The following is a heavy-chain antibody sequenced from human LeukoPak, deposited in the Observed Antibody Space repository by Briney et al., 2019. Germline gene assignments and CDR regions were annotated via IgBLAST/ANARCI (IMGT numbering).Heavy chain of an antibody. CDR1: GFTFSDYI. CDR2: IRRKRNGYTT. V-gene: IGHV3-72*01. CDR3: SRDGTQIDNSGFDV. Sequence: RGSLRLSCAASGFTFSDYILDWVRQAPGKGLEWVGRIRRKRNGYTTEYAASVKGRFTISRDDSKKSLYLHMSSLKTEDTAVYHCSRDGTQIDNSGFDVWGQGTMVTVSS. J-gene: IGHJ3*01. D-gene: IGHD3-22*01.